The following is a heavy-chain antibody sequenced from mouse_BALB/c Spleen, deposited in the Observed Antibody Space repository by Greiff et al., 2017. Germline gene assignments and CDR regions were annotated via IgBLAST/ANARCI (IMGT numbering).Heavy chain of an antibody. CDR3: ARHSVVADAMDY. J-gene: IGHJ4*01. D-gene: IGHD1-1*01. CDR1: GFTFSSYT. CDR2: ISNGGGST. Sequence: DVMLVESGGGLVQPGGSLKLSCAASGFTFSSYTMSWVRQTPVKRLEWVAYISNGGGSTYYPDTVKGRFTISRDNAKNTLYLQMSSLKSEDTAMYYCARHSVVADAMDYWGQGTSVTVSS. V-gene: IGHV5-12-2*01.